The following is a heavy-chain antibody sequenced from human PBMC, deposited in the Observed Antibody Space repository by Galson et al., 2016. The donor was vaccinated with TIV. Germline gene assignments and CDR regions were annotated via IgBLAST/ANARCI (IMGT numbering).Heavy chain of an antibody. CDR2: IGTYNGDR. D-gene: IGHD1/OR15-1a*01. CDR1: GYTFTNYG. J-gene: IGHJ4*02. CDR3: ARDVRGTWTNMDQ. Sequence: SVKVSCKASGYTFTNYGISWVRQAPGQGLEWMGWIGTYNGDRRYAQKFQDRVTMTTDTSTSTAYLEVRSLRSDETAVYYCARDVRGTWTNMDQWGQGTLVTVSS. V-gene: IGHV1-18*01.